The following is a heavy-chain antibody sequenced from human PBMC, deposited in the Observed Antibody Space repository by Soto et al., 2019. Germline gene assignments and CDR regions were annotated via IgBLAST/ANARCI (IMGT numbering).Heavy chain of an antibody. Sequence: ASETLSLTCTVSGGSISSYYWSWIRQPPGKGLEWIGYIYYSGSTNYNPSLESRVTISVDTSKNQFSLKLSSVTAADTAVYYCARYGSGSLDYWGQGTLVTVSA. J-gene: IGHJ4*02. D-gene: IGHD3-10*01. CDR3: ARYGSGSLDY. V-gene: IGHV4-59*01. CDR1: GGSISSYY. CDR2: IYYSGST.